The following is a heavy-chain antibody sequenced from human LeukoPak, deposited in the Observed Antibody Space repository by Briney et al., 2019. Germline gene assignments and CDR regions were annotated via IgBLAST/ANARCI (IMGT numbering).Heavy chain of an antibody. CDR3: AKDSAKKYDDY. V-gene: IGHV3-48*03. D-gene: IGHD2/OR15-2a*01. CDR2: ISSSGGTM. Sequence: GGSLRLSCEASGFTVSSFEINWVRQAPGKGLEWVSYISSSGGTMDYADSVKGRFTISRENSKNTLYLQMNSLRAEDTAVYYCAKDSAKKYDDYWGQGTLVTVSS. J-gene: IGHJ4*02. CDR1: GFTVSSFE.